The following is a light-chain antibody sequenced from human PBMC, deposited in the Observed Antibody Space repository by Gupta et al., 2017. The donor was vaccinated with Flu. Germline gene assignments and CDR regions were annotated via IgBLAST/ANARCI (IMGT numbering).Light chain of an antibody. CDR1: SANSEAGYN. Sequence: VTIAVSARSANSEAGYNVHWYQQTAGTAPKLLIFVKNNRHSEFPDRFSASKSGTSASLARAGRQAEDEADYYCQSDDLSRDGYGFGSGTRVTVL. CDR2: VKN. CDR3: QSDDLSRDGYG. V-gene: IGLV1-40*01. J-gene: IGLJ1*01.